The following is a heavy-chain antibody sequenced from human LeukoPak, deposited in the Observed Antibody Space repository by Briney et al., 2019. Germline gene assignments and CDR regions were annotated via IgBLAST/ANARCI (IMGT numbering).Heavy chain of an antibody. CDR3: ARERYYGSGGY. V-gene: IGHV4-59*12. CDR1: GGSISSNY. Sequence: SETLSLTCTVSGGSISSNYWSWIRQPPGKGLEWIGFIYYSGYTNYNPSLKSRVTISVDTSKNQFSLKLSSVTAADTAVYYCARERYYGSGGYWGQGTLVTVSS. CDR2: IYYSGYT. D-gene: IGHD3-10*01. J-gene: IGHJ4*02.